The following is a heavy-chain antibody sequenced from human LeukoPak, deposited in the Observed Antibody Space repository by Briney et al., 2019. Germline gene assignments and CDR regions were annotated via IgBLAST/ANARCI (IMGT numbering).Heavy chain of an antibody. V-gene: IGHV3-21*01. CDR3: ARIPYGDYYFDY. D-gene: IGHD4-17*01. CDR2: ISSSSSYI. J-gene: IGHJ4*02. Sequence: GGSLRLSCAASGFTFSSYSMNWVRQAPGKGLEWVSSISSSSSYIYYADPVKGRFTISRDNAKNSLYLQMNSLRAEDTAVYYCARIPYGDYYFDYWGQGTLVTVSS. CDR1: GFTFSSYS.